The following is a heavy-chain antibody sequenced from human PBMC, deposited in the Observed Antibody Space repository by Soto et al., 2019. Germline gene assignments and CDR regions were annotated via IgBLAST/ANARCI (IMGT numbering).Heavy chain of an antibody. J-gene: IGHJ4*02. CDR1: GGSLTGYY. CDR3: AREGSYSAYNFAHGIQLWSFDF. D-gene: IGHD5-12*01. V-gene: IGHV4-59*10. Sequence: LTCVVYGGSLTGYYWSWIRQPPGRGLEWIGRIFSSGSTSFSPSLESRVAMSVDTSKNHFSLNLSSVTAADMAVYYCAREGSYSAYNFAHGIQLWSFDFWGQGALVTVSS. CDR2: IFSSGST.